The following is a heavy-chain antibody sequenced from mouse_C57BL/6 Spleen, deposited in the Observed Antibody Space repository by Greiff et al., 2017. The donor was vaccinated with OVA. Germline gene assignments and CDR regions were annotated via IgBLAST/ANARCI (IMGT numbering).Heavy chain of an antibody. Sequence: QVQLQQPGTELVKPGASVKLSCKASGYTFTSYWMHWVKQRPGQGLEWIGNINPSNGGTNYNEKFKSKATLTVDKSSSTAYMQLSSLTSEDSAVYDCASADYGSSFFDYWGQGTTLTVSS. D-gene: IGHD1-1*01. V-gene: IGHV1-53*01. CDR1: GYTFTSYW. CDR3: ASADYGSSFFDY. CDR2: INPSNGGT. J-gene: IGHJ2*01.